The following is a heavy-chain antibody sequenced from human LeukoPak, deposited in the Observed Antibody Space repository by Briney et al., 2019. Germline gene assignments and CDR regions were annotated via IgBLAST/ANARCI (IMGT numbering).Heavy chain of an antibody. J-gene: IGHJ4*02. CDR2: ISSSSSYI. CDR3: ARQNLSVSGSYYDDY. D-gene: IGHD1-26*01. V-gene: IGHV3-21*01. Sequence: GGSLRLSCAASGGNFSSYSMNWVRQAPGKVLELVSSISSSSSYIYYADSVRGRFTISRDNAKTSLYLQMNSLRAEDTAVYYCARQNLSVSGSYYDDYWGQGTLVTVSS. CDR1: GGNFSSYS.